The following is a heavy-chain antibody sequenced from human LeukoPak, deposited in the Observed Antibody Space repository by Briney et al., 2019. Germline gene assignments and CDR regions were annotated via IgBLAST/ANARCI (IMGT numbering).Heavy chain of an antibody. Sequence: ASVKVSCKASGYTFKGYYMHWVRQAPGQGLEWMGWINPNSDGTNYAQKFQGRVSMTRDTSINTVYMELSSLRSDDTAVYYCARRSSSSWYDYWGQGTLATVSS. CDR1: GYTFKGYY. D-gene: IGHD6-13*01. CDR3: ARRSSSSWYDY. J-gene: IGHJ4*02. CDR2: INPNSDGT. V-gene: IGHV1-2*02.